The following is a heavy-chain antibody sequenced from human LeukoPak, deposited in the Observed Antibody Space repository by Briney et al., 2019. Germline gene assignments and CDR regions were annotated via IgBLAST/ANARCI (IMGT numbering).Heavy chain of an antibody. CDR1: GDTFTYYH. J-gene: IGHJ4*02. V-gene: IGHV1-46*01. CDR2: VYVTGETT. Sequence: GASVKVSCKASGDTFTYYHIHWVRQAPGQGVAWMGAVYVTGETTRNTQNFQGRVTMTRDPSTATVYMELTSLRSEDTAVYYCATEAPGSYYSDYWGQGVLVTVSS. CDR3: ATEAPGSYYSDY.